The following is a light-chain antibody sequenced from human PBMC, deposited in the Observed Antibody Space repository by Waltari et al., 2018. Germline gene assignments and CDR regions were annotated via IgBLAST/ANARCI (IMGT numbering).Light chain of an antibody. Sequence: SYELTQPPSVSVSPGQTASIPCSGHALSTKHAYSYHQKSGQAPVLVIFEDSKRPSGIPERISGSSSGTMATLTLSGAQLEDEGDYYCLSPDSSGTYVVFGGGTKLTVL. CDR2: EDS. J-gene: IGLJ2*01. V-gene: IGLV3-10*01. CDR1: ALSTKH. CDR3: LSPDSSGTYVV.